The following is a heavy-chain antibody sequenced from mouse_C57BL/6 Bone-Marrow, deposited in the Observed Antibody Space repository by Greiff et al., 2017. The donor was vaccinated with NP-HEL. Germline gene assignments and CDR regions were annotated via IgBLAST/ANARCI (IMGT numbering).Heavy chain of an antibody. CDR1: GYTFTSYW. Sequence: QVHVKQPGAELVKPGASVKLSCKASGYTFTSYWMHWVKQRPGQGLEWIGMIHPNSGSTNYNEKFKSKATLTVDQSSSTAYMQLSSLTSEDSAVYYCARVGGNYFYWYFDVWGTGTTVTVSS. J-gene: IGHJ1*03. CDR3: ARVGGNYFYWYFDV. D-gene: IGHD2-1*01. V-gene: IGHV1-64*01. CDR2: IHPNSGST.